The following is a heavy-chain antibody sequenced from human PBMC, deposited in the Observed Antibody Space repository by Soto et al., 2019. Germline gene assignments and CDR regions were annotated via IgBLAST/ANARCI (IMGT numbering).Heavy chain of an antibody. J-gene: IGHJ6*02. CDR3: ASRPVAAGIGDDYYGMDV. V-gene: IGHV5-10-1*01. Sequence: GESLKISCKGSGYSFTSYWISWVRQMPGKGLEWMGRIDPSDSYINYSPAFQGHVTISADKSISTAYLQWSSLKASDTAMYYCASRPVAAGIGDDYYGMDVWGQGSTVTVS. D-gene: IGHD6-25*01. CDR1: GYSFTSYW. CDR2: IDPSDSYI.